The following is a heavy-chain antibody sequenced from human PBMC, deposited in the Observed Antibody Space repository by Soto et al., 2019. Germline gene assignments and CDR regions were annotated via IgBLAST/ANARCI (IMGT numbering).Heavy chain of an antibody. CDR2: IIPIFGTA. CDR3: ARSGNIVVVPAALFNWFDP. J-gene: IGHJ5*02. CDR1: GGTFSSYA. D-gene: IGHD2-2*01. V-gene: IGHV1-69*13. Sequence: ASVKVSCKASGGTFSSYAISWVRQAPGQGLEWMGGIIPIFGTANYAQKFQGRVTITADESTSTAYMELSSLRSEDTAVYYCARSGNIVVVPAALFNWFDPWGRGTLVTVSS.